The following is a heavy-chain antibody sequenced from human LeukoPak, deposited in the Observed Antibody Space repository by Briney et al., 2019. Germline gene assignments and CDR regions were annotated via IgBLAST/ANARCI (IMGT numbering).Heavy chain of an antibody. CDR2: INHSGST. V-gene: IGHV4-34*01. J-gene: IGHJ6*02. Sequence: SETLSLTCAVYGGSFSGYYWSWIRQPPGKGLEWIGEINHSGSTNYNPSLKSRVTISVDTSKNQFSLQLNSVTPEDTAVYYCARDYYYGMDVWGQGTTVTVSS. CDR1: GGSFSGYY. CDR3: ARDYYYGMDV.